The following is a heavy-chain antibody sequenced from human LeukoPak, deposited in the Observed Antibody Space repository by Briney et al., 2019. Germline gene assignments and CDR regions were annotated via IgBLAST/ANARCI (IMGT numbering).Heavy chain of an antibody. D-gene: IGHD7-27*01. Sequence: GGSLRLSCAASGFTFSNCAMHWVRQAPGKGLEWVAVISFDGSNKYYADSVKGRFTISRDNSKNTLYLQMNNLTSEDTAVYYCSKGPPNWGFDYWGQGTLVTVSS. CDR1: GFTFSNCA. CDR3: SKGPPNWGFDY. CDR2: ISFDGSNK. J-gene: IGHJ4*02. V-gene: IGHV3-30-3*01.